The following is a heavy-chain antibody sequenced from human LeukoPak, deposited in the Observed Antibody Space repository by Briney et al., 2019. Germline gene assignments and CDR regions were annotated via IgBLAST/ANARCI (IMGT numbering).Heavy chain of an antibody. CDR1: GGSFSGYY. D-gene: IGHD6-6*01. V-gene: IGHV4-34*01. Sequence: SETLSLPCAVYGGSFSGYYWSWIRQPPGKGLEWIGEINHSGSTNYNPSLKSRVTISVDTSKNQFSLKLSSVTAADTAVYYCARGKAAKAARPLFDYWGQGTLVTVSS. CDR2: INHSGST. J-gene: IGHJ4*02. CDR3: ARGKAAKAARPLFDY.